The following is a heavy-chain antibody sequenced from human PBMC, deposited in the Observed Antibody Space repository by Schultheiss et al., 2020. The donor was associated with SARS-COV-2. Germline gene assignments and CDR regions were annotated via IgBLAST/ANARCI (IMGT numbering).Heavy chain of an antibody. Sequence: GGSLRLSCAASGFTFSSYWMHWVRQAPGKGLVWVSRINSDGSSTSYADSVKGRFTISRDNAKNTLYLQMNSLRAEDTAVYYCARDGRGSSSTGWFDPWGQGTLVTVSS. V-gene: IGHV3-74*01. D-gene: IGHD6-13*01. CDR3: ARDGRGSSSTGWFDP. J-gene: IGHJ5*02. CDR1: GFTFSSYW. CDR2: INSDGSST.